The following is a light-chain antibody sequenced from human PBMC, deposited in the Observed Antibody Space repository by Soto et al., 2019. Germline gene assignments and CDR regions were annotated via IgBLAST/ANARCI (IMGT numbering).Light chain of an antibody. CDR3: QQYSTYPLT. CDR2: GAS. J-gene: IGKJ4*01. CDR1: QSVSSSY. Sequence: EIVLTHSPGTLSLSPGERATLSFSASQSVSSSYLAWYQQKPGQAPRLLIYGASSRATGIPDRFSGSGSGTDFTLTISSLQPDDFATYYCQQYSTYPLTFGGGTKVDI. V-gene: IGKV3-20*01.